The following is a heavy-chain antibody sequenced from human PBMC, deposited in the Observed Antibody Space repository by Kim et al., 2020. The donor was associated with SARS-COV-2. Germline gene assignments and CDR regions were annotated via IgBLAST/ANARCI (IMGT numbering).Heavy chain of an antibody. CDR2: IIPIFGTA. Sequence: SVKVSCKASGGTFSSYAISWVRQAPGQGLEWMGGIIPIFGTANYAQKFQGRVTITAHESTSTAYMELSSLRSEDTAVYYCARVYPFDIVVVPAANWVGGHYYGMDVWGQGTTVTVSS. J-gene: IGHJ6*02. V-gene: IGHV1-69*13. CDR1: GGTFSSYA. CDR3: ARVYPFDIVVVPAANWVGGHYYGMDV. D-gene: IGHD2-2*01.